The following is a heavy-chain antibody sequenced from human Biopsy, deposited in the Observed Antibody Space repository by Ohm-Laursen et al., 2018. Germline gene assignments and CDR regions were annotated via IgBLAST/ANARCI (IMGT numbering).Heavy chain of an antibody. D-gene: IGHD4-23*01. J-gene: IGHJ1*01. CDR1: GAFMNNYY. V-gene: IGHV4-59*08. CDR2: ISHTGYT. Sequence: SETLSLTCTVSGAFMNNYYWTWIRQPPGKGLEWIGHISHTGYTSYKSSLKSRVTISLDTSRKHFSLRLTSLAAADTAVYYCARGSNEYGGLYFPHWGQGTLVTVSS. CDR3: ARGSNEYGGLYFPH.